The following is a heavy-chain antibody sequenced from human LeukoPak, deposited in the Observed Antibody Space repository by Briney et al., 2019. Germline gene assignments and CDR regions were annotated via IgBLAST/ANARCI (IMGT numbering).Heavy chain of an antibody. Sequence: SETLSLTCAVYGGSFSNYYWSWIRQPPGKGLEWIGEVNDSGRINYNPSLMSRVTISVDTSKNQFSLRLTSVTARDTAVYYCARRWNYGRNYYIDVWGKGATVSVSS. J-gene: IGHJ6*03. CDR3: ARRWNYGRNYYIDV. D-gene: IGHD1-7*01. V-gene: IGHV4-34*01. CDR1: GGSFSNYY. CDR2: VNDSGRI.